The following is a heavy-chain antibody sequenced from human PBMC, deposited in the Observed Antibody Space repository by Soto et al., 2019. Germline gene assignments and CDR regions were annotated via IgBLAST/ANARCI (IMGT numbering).Heavy chain of an antibody. CDR1: GFTFSSYA. D-gene: IGHD3-16*01. CDR2: ISGSAGST. CDR3: TKDLWPYLPAGGEFDS. V-gene: IGHV3-23*01. Sequence: GGSLRLSCAAYGFTFSSYAMSWVRQAPGKGLEWVSAISGSAGSTYYADSVKGRFTISRDNSKNTLYLQMNSLRAEDTAVFYCTKDLWPYLPAGGEFDSWGQGTLVTVSS. J-gene: IGHJ4*02.